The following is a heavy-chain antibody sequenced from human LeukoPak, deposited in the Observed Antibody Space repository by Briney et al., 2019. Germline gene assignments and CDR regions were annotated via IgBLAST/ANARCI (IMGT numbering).Heavy chain of an antibody. Sequence: PSETLSLTCTVSGGSISSYYWGWIRQPPGKGLEWIGSIYYSGSTYYNPSLKSRVTISVDTSKNQFSLKLSSVTAADTAVYYCARVILTGSYYMDVWGKGTTVTVSS. D-gene: IGHD2-15*01. J-gene: IGHJ6*03. CDR2: IYYSGST. CDR1: GGSISSYY. CDR3: ARVILTGSYYMDV. V-gene: IGHV4-39*07.